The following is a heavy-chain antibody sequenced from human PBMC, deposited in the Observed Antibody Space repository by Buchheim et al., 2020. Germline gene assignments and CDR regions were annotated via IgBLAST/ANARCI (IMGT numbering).Heavy chain of an antibody. Sequence: QLQLQESGPGLVKPSETLSLTCTVSGGSISSSSYYWGWIRQPPGKGLEWIGSIYYSGSTYYNPSLKSRVTISVDTSKNQFSLKLSSVTAADTAVYYCARHLLSAAAGISEFDPWGQGTL. CDR2: IYYSGST. CDR3: ARHLLSAAAGISEFDP. CDR1: GGSISSSSYY. J-gene: IGHJ5*02. D-gene: IGHD6-13*01. V-gene: IGHV4-39*01.